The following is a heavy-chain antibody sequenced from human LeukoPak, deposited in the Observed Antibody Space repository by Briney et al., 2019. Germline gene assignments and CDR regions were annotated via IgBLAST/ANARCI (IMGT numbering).Heavy chain of an antibody. CDR3: AKGITMVRGPEPNFDY. Sequence: GRSLRLSCAASGFTFSSYCMHWVRQAPGKGLEWVAVISYDGSNKYYADSVKGRFTISRDNSKNTLYLQMNSLRAEDTAVYYCAKGITMVRGPEPNFDYWGQGTLVTVSS. CDR2: ISYDGSNK. D-gene: IGHD3-10*01. CDR1: GFTFSSYC. V-gene: IGHV3-30*18. J-gene: IGHJ4*02.